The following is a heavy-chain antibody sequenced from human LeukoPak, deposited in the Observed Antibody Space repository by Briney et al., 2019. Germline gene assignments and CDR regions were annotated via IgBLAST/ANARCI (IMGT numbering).Heavy chain of an antibody. CDR3: ARPLLTDYYDSSGYGY. Sequence: SQTLSLTCTVSGGSISSANYYWSWIRQPAGKGLEWIARISTSGTTHYNPSLKSRVTISVDTSKNQLSLKLTSVTAADTAVYYCARPLLTDYYDSSGYGYWGQGTLVTVSS. D-gene: IGHD3-22*01. CDR1: GGSISSANYY. CDR2: ISTSGTT. J-gene: IGHJ4*02. V-gene: IGHV4-61*02.